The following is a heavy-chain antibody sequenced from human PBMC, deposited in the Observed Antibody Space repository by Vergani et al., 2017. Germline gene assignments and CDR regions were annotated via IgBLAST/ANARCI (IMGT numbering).Heavy chain of an antibody. Sequence: QVQLVESGGGVVQPGESLRLSCAASGFPFSTYGMHWVRPAPGKGLEWVAFIQKAGIDKFYADSVRGRFTISRDNAKNSLYLQINSLRAEDTAVYYCARDAVWKQQLVPIDYWGQGTLVTVSS. J-gene: IGHJ4*02. D-gene: IGHD6-13*01. V-gene: IGHV3-30*02. CDR3: ARDAVWKQQLVPIDY. CDR2: IQKAGIDK. CDR1: GFPFSTYG.